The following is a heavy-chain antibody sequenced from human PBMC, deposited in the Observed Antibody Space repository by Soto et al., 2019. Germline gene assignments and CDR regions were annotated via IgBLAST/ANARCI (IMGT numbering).Heavy chain of an antibody. CDR2: IYYSGST. D-gene: IGHD5-12*01. CDR1: GGSISSYY. CDR3: ARAERWLQLSLAY. V-gene: IGHV4-59*01. J-gene: IGHJ4*02. Sequence: RXGTLSLTCTVSGGSISSYYWSWIRQPPGKGLEWIGYIYYSGSTNYNPSLKSRVTISVDTSKNQFSLKLSSVTAADTAVYYCARAERWLQLSLAYWGQGTLVTVSS.